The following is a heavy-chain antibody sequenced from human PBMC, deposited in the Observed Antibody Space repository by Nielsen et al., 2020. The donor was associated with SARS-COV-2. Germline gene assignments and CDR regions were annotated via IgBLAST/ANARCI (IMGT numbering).Heavy chain of an antibody. D-gene: IGHD6-19*01. J-gene: IGHJ3*02. CDR2: ISGSGGST. Sequence: VRQAPGKGLEWVSAISGSGGSTYYADSVKGRFTISRDNSKNTLYLQMNSLRAEDTAVYYCAKEGAVAGTGAFDIWGQGTMVTVSS. V-gene: IGHV3-23*01. CDR3: AKEGAVAGTGAFDI.